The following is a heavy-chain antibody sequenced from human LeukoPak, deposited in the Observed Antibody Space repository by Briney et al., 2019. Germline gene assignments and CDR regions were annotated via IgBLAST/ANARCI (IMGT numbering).Heavy chain of an antibody. Sequence: GGSLRLSCAASGFTFSSYSMNWVRQAPGKGLEWVSSTSSSSSYIYYADSVKGRFTISRDNAKNSLYLQMNSLRAEDTAVYYCARDLNTGYSSGWYIDYWGQGTLVTVSS. CDR2: TSSSSSYI. CDR1: GFTFSSYS. CDR3: ARDLNTGYSSGWYIDY. D-gene: IGHD6-19*01. V-gene: IGHV3-21*01. J-gene: IGHJ4*02.